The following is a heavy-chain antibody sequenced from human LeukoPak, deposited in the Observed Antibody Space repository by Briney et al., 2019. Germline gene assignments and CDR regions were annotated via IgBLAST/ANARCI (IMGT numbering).Heavy chain of an antibody. Sequence: GASVKVSCKASGYTFTSYGISWVRQAPGQGLEWMGWISAYNGNTNYAQKLQGRVTMTTDTSTSTAYMELRSLRSDDTAVYYCAREMYSSSWYTYSTLVALDYWGQGTLVTVSP. J-gene: IGHJ4*02. D-gene: IGHD6-13*01. CDR2: ISAYNGNT. CDR3: AREMYSSSWYTYSTLVALDY. V-gene: IGHV1-18*01. CDR1: GYTFTSYG.